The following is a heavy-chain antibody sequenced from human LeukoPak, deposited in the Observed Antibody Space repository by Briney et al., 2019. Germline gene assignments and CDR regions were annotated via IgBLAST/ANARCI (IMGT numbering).Heavy chain of an antibody. Sequence: PSETLSLTCTVSGGSISGYSWSWIRQSPGKGLNWIGNIYDSGRTNYNPSLKSRVTISVDTSKNQFSLKLSSVTAADTAVYYCARGGTAELDYWGQGTLVTVSS. CDR1: GGSISGYS. V-gene: IGHV4-59*01. D-gene: IGHD1-1*01. J-gene: IGHJ4*02. CDR3: ARGGTAELDY. CDR2: IYDSGRT.